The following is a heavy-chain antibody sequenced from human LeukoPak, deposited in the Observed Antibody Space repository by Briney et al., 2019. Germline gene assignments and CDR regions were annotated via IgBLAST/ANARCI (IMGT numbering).Heavy chain of an antibody. CDR3: ARVVSDFWSGYYYYYYYGMDV. Sequence: SETLSLTCAVSGGSISSSNWWRWVRPPPGKGLEWIGEIYNSGSTNYNPSLKSRVTISADKSKNQFSLKLSSVTAADTAVYYCARVVSDFWSGYYYYYYYGMDVWGQGTTVTVSS. CDR1: GGSISSSNW. D-gene: IGHD3-3*01. CDR2: IYNSGST. V-gene: IGHV4-4*02. J-gene: IGHJ6*02.